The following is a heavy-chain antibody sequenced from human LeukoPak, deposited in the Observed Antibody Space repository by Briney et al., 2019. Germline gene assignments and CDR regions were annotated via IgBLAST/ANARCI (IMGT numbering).Heavy chain of an antibody. D-gene: IGHD3-9*01. J-gene: IGHJ4*02. V-gene: IGHV3-74*01. Sequence: GGSLRLSCAASGFTFSSYWMHWVRQAPGKGLVWVSRINSDESSTSYGDTVKGRFTISRDNAKNTLYLQMNNLRAEDTAVYYCAREVTYYDSLTGYYNGNFDYWGQGTLVTVSS. CDR1: GFTFSSYW. CDR2: INSDESST. CDR3: AREVTYYDSLTGYYNGNFDY.